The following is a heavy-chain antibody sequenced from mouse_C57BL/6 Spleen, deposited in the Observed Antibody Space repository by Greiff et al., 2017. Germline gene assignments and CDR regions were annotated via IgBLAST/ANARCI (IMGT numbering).Heavy chain of an antibody. V-gene: IGHV1-15*01. Sequence: VQLQQSGAELVRPGASVTLSCKASGYTFTDYEMHWVKQTPVHGLEWIGAIDPETGGTAYNQKFKGKAILTADKSSSTAYMELRSLTSEDSAVYYCTNGDAMDCWGQGTSVTVSS. CDR3: TNGDAMDC. CDR1: GYTFTDYE. CDR2: IDPETGGT. J-gene: IGHJ4*01.